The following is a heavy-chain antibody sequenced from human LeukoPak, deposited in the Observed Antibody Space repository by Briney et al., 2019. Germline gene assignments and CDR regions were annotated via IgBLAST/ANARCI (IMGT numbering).Heavy chain of an antibody. CDR1: GSTLTGYY. CDR3: ARVVLGIVVVPAAPYGMDV. J-gene: IGHJ6*02. D-gene: IGHD2-2*01. CDR2: INPNSSGT. Sequence: APVKVSCKASGSTLTGYYMHWVRQAAGQGLEGRGWINPNSSGTNYAQKFQGRVTMTRDTSISTAYMELSRLRSDDTAVYYCARVVLGIVVVPAAPYGMDVWGQGTTVTVSS. V-gene: IGHV1-2*02.